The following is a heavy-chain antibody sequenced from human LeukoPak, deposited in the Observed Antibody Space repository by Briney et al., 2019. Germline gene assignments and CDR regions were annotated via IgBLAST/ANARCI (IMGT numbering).Heavy chain of an antibody. CDR1: GFTFSDYW. D-gene: IGHD1-1*01. Sequence: GGSLRLSCVVSGFTFSDYWMHWVRQVPGKGLVWVSRINSDGSNTNYAGSVKGRFTISRDNAKNTLYLQMNSLRVEDTAVYYCASGYARPARHQGDFWGQGTVVTVSS. CDR2: INSDGSNT. V-gene: IGHV3-74*01. CDR3: ASGYARPARHQGDF. J-gene: IGHJ4*02.